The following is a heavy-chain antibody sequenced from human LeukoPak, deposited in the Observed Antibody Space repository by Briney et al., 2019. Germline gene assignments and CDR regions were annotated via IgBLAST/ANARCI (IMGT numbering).Heavy chain of an antibody. CDR1: GFTFSSFA. D-gene: IGHD3-10*01. J-gene: IGHJ4*02. CDR2: ISYDGSNK. Sequence: GGSLRLSCAASGFTFSSFAIHWVRQAPGKGLEWVAVISYDGSNKYYADSVKGRFTISRDNSKNTLFLQMNSLRVEDTALYYCAKDLGGPGSSPFGYWGQGTLVTVSS. CDR3: AKDLGGPGSSPFGY. V-gene: IGHV3-30*18.